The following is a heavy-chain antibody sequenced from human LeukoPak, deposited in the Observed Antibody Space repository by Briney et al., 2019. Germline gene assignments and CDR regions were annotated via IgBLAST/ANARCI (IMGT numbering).Heavy chain of an antibody. Sequence: GGSLRLSCATSGFTVSSKYMSWVRRAPGKGLEWVSVIYSDGSTYYADSVKGRFTISRDNSKNTLFLQMNSPRAEDTAVYYCARSGGVITVAPFDCWGQGTLVTVSS. CDR1: GFTVSSKY. J-gene: IGHJ4*02. V-gene: IGHV3-53*01. CDR2: IYSDGST. D-gene: IGHD4-23*01. CDR3: ARSGGVITVAPFDC.